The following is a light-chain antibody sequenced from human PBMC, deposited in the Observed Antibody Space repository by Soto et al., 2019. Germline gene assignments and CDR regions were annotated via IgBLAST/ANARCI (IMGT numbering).Light chain of an antibody. V-gene: IGLV2-8*01. J-gene: IGLJ1*01. CDR2: EVN. Sequence: QSALTQPPSASGSPGQSVAISCTGTSSDVGGYNYVSWYQQHPGKAPKLMIYEVNKWPSGVPDRFSGSKSGNTASLTVSGLQAEDEADYYCAAWDDSLNGYVFGTGTQLTVL. CDR3: AAWDDSLNGYV. CDR1: SSDVGGYNY.